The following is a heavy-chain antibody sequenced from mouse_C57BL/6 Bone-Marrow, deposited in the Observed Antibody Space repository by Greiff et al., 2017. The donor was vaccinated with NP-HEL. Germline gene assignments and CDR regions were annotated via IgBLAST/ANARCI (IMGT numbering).Heavy chain of an antibody. V-gene: IGHV1-69*01. J-gene: IGHJ1*03. CDR3: AREGGLRRYFDV. D-gene: IGHD2-4*01. CDR2: IDPSDSYT. Sequence: VQLKQSGAELVMPGASVKLSCKASGYTFTSYWMHWVKQRPGQGLEWIGEIDPSDSYTNYNQKFKGKSTLTVDKSSSTAYMQLSSLTSEDSAVYYCAREGGLRRYFDVWGTGTTVTVSS. CDR1: GYTFTSYW.